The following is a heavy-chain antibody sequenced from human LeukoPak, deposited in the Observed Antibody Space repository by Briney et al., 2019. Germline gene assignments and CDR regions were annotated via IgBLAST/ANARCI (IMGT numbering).Heavy chain of an antibody. Sequence: GGSLRLSCAVFGFTFRGAAMTWVRQAPGKGLEWVSLISSSGNNAYYADSVKGRSTISRDNSKNTLSLQMNSLRVEDTAIYYCAKDIQLSTWGLGTRVTVSS. CDR3: AKDIQLST. CDR1: GFTFRGAA. CDR2: ISSSGNNA. D-gene: IGHD5-24*01. J-gene: IGHJ3*01. V-gene: IGHV3-23*01.